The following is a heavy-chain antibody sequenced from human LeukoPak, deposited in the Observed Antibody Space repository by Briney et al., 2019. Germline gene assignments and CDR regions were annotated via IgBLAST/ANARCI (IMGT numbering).Heavy chain of an antibody. Sequence: GGSLRLSCAASGFTFSSYSMNWVRQAPGKGLEWVSSISSSSSYIYYADSVKGRFTISRDNAKNSLYLQMNSLRAEDTAVYYCARLGRYSNGLLRVFDYWGQGTLVTVSS. V-gene: IGHV3-21*01. J-gene: IGHJ4*02. CDR3: ARLGRYSNGLLRVFDY. CDR2: ISSSSSYI. CDR1: GFTFSSYS. D-gene: IGHD5-18*01.